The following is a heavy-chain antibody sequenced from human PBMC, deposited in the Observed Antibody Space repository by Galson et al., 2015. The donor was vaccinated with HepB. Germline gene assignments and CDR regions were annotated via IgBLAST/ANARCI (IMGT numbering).Heavy chain of an antibody. V-gene: IGHV2-70*01. D-gene: IGHD6-6*01. J-gene: IGHJ4*02. Sequence: PALVKPTQTLTLTCTFSGFSLSTSGMCVSWIRQPPGKALEWLALIDWDDDKYYSTSLKTRLTISKDTSKNQVVLTMTNMDPVDTATYYCARQIEYSSSDRYLVDYWGQGTLVTVSS. CDR3: ARQIEYSSSDRYLVDY. CDR2: IDWDDDK. CDR1: GFSLSTSGMC.